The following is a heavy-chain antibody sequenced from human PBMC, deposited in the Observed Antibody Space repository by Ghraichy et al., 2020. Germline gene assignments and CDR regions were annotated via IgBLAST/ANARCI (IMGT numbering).Heavy chain of an antibody. Sequence: SVKVSCKASGGTFSSYAISWVRQAPGQGLEWMGGIIPIFGTANYAQKFQGRVTITADKSTSPAYMELSSLRSEDTAVYYCARGEDEYSSSSGYYYGMDVWGQGTTVTVSS. D-gene: IGHD6-6*01. J-gene: IGHJ6*02. CDR3: ARGEDEYSSSSGYYYGMDV. CDR2: IIPIFGTA. V-gene: IGHV1-69*06. CDR1: GGTFSSYA.